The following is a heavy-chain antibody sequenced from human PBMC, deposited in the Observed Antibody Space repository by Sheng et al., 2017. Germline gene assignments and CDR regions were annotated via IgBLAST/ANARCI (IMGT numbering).Heavy chain of an antibody. CDR1: GFTFSSYG. V-gene: IGHV3-33*01. Sequence: QVQLVESGGGVVQPGRSLRLSCAASGFTFSSYGMHWVRQAPGKGLEWVAVIWYDGSNKYYADSVKGRFTISRDNSKNTLYLQMNSLRAEDTAVYYCARESAKNYGGNEGWGYWGQGTLVTVSS. CDR3: ARESAKNYGGNEGWGY. CDR2: IWYDGSNK. J-gene: IGHJ4*02. D-gene: IGHD4-17*01.